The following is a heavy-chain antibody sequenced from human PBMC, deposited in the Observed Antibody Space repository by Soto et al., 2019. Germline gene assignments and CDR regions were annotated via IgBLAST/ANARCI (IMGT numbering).Heavy chain of an antibody. Sequence: RRLSCAASGFTFSSYEMNWVRQAPGKGLEWVSYISSSGSTIYYADSVKGRFTISRDNAKNSLYLQMNSLRAEDTAVYYCARYNSGGSCYDCGYFDYWGQGTLVTVSS. CDR2: ISSSGSTI. V-gene: IGHV3-48*03. D-gene: IGHD2-15*01. J-gene: IGHJ4*02. CDR3: ARYNSGGSCYDCGYFDY. CDR1: GFTFSSYE.